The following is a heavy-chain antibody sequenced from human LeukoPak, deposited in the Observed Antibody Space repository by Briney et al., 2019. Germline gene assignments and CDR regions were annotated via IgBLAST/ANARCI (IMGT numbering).Heavy chain of an antibody. CDR2: IYYSGST. V-gene: IGHV4-59*01. D-gene: IGHD3-22*01. Sequence: PSETLSLTCTVSGGSITSYYWSWIRQPPGKGLEWIGYIYYSGSTNYNPSLKSRVTISVDTSKKQFSLKLSSVTAADTAVYYCARDRRLYYYDSSGYLGGREDAFDIWGQGTMVTVSS. J-gene: IGHJ3*02. CDR1: GGSITSYY. CDR3: ARDRRLYYYDSSGYLGGREDAFDI.